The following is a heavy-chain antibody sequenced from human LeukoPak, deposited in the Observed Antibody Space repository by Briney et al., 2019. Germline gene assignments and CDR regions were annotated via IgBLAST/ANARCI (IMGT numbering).Heavy chain of an antibody. CDR2: IRYDGITK. CDR3: AALHTGTFVDY. J-gene: IGHJ4*02. CDR1: GFSLSGYG. D-gene: IGHD4-17*01. V-gene: IGHV3-30*02. Sequence: PGGSLRLSCAASGFSLSGYGMHWVRQVPGKGLEWVAFIRYDGITKFYIDSVKGRFAISRDNSKNTLSLQMNSLRTEDTAVYYCAALHTGTFVDYWGQGTLVTVSS.